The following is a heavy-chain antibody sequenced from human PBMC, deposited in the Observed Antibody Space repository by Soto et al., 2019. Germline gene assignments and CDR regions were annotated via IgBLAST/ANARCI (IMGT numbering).Heavy chain of an antibody. CDR2: ISSNGGTT. Sequence: EVQLAESGGGMVQPGGSLRLSCVASGFTFSSYDMHWVRQAPGKGLEYVSSISSNGGTTYYGNSVKVRFTISRDISKNTLYLQMGSLRAEAMPGYYCVRRVSGNYDYWGQGTLVTVSS. D-gene: IGHD1-7*01. J-gene: IGHJ4*02. CDR3: VRRVSGNYDY. V-gene: IGHV3-64*01. CDR1: GFTFSSYD.